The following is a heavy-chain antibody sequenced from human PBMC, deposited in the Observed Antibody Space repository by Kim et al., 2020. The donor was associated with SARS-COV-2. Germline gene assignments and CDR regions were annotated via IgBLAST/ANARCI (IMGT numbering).Heavy chain of an antibody. D-gene: IGHD2-21*01. J-gene: IGHJ4*02. CDR1: GFTFSTYR. Sequence: GGSLRLSCAASGFTFSTYRMNWVRQAPGKGLEWVSSIVRSSSYANSVRGRFTISRDNNKDSLYLQMNSLRAEDTAVYYCARASCGGDCLDYWGQGSLVTV. CDR2: IVRSSS. CDR3: ARASCGGDCLDY. V-gene: IGHV3-21*01.